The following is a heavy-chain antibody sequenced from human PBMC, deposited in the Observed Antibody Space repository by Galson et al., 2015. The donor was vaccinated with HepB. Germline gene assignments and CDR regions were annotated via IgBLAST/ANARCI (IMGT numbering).Heavy chain of an antibody. J-gene: IGHJ4*02. CDR3: ARALGNGLFDS. CDR2: IYYSGNT. Sequence: ETLSLTCTVSGGSISSYYWGWIRQPPGKGLEWIGHIYYSGNTYYNSSLKSRVTISIDMSKNQFSLKLNSMTAADTAIYYCARALGNGLFDSWGQGTLATVSS. D-gene: IGHD3-16*01. V-gene: IGHV4-59*01. CDR1: GGSISSYY.